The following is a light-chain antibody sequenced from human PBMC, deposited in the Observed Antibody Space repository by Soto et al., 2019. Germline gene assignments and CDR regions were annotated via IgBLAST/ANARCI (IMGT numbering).Light chain of an antibody. Sequence: QSALTQPASVSGSPGQSITISCTGTSSDVGGYNYVSWYQQHPGKAPKLMIYDVSNRPSGVSNLFSGSKSGNTASLTISGLQAEDEADYYCSSYTSSSTHVVFGGGTQLTVL. CDR2: DVS. CDR3: SSYTSSSTHVV. CDR1: SSDVGGYNY. J-gene: IGLJ2*01. V-gene: IGLV2-14*01.